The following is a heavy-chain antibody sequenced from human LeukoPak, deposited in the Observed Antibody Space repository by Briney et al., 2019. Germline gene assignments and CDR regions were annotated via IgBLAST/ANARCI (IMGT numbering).Heavy chain of an antibody. D-gene: IGHD3-10*01. J-gene: IGHJ4*02. Sequence: GASVKVSCKASGYTFTGYYMHWVRQAPGQGLEWMGWINPNSGGTNYAQKFQGRVTMTRDTSISTAYMELSRLRSDDTAVYYCATLWFGELLPFDYWGQGTLVTVSS. CDR2: INPNSGGT. CDR1: GYTFTGYY. CDR3: ATLWFGELLPFDY. V-gene: IGHV1-2*02.